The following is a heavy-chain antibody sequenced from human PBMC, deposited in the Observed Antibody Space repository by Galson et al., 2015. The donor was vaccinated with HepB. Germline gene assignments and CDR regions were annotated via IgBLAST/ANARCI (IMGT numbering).Heavy chain of an antibody. CDR3: AKADQYYYDDSGYYYIDALDI. Sequence: SLRLSCAASAVSGFTFSSYAMSWVRQAPGKGLEWISGITGNGGSTYYADSVRGRFTVSRDNSDNTLYLQMNSLRAEDTAVYYCAKADQYYYDDSGYYYIDALDIWGQGAVVTVSS. CDR2: ITGNGGST. D-gene: IGHD3-22*01. V-gene: IGHV3-23*01. J-gene: IGHJ3*02. CDR1: AVSGFTFSSYA.